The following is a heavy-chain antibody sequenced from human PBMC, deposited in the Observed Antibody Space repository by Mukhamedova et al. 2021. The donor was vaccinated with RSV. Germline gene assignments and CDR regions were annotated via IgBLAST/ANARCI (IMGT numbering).Heavy chain of an antibody. D-gene: IGHD3-3*01. CDR3: TRDRVLPIFGVATY. Sequence: LEWVATIKKDGSEKYYVDSVKGRFTISRDNARNSLYLQMNSLRAEDTAVFYCTRDRVLPIFGVATYWGQGTLVTVS. J-gene: IGHJ4*02. V-gene: IGHV3-7*01. CDR2: IKKDGSEK.